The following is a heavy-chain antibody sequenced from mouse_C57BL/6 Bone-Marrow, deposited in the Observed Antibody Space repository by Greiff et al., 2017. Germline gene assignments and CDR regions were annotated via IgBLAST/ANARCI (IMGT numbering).Heavy chain of an antibody. V-gene: IGHV1-19*01. Sequence: EVQLVESGPVLVKPGASVKMSCKASGYTFTDSYMNWVKQSHGKSLEWIGVINPYNGGTSYNPKFKGKATLTVDKSSNTAYLELNSLTSDDSAVEDSARDGDGYYRTWFAYWGQGTLVTVSA. CDR3: ARDGDGYYRTWFAY. D-gene: IGHD2-3*01. J-gene: IGHJ3*01. CDR1: GYTFTDSY. CDR2: INPYNGGT.